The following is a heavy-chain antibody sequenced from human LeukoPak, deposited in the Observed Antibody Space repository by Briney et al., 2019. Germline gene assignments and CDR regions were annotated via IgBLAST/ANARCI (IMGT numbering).Heavy chain of an antibody. D-gene: IGHD2-2*01. Sequence: SETLSLTCTVSGGSISSSSYYWGWIRQPPGKGLEWIGGIYYSGSTYYNPSLKSRVTISVDTSKNQFSLKLSSETAADTAVYYCAGGGVIVVFPDYWGQGTLVTVSS. CDR3: AGGGVIVVFPDY. J-gene: IGHJ4*02. CDR1: GGSISSSSYY. V-gene: IGHV4-39*01. CDR2: IYYSGST.